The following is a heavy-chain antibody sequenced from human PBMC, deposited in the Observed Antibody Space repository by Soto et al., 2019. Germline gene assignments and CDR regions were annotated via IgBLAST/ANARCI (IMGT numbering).Heavy chain of an antibody. CDR1: GFTFSSYG. Sequence: PGGSLRLSCAASGFTFSSYGMHWVRQAPGKGLEWVAVISYDGSNKYYADSVKGRFTISRDNSKNTLYLQMNSLRAEDTAVYYCAKLSRFYCSGSGPYYYYGMDVWGQGTTVTV. J-gene: IGHJ6*02. D-gene: IGHD3-10*01. CDR2: ISYDGSNK. V-gene: IGHV3-30*18. CDR3: AKLSRFYCSGSGPYYYYGMDV.